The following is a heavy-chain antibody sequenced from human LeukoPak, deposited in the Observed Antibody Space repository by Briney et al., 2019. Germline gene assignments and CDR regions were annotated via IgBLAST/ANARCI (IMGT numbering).Heavy chain of an antibody. Sequence: PSETLSLTCTVSGGSITSYYWGWIRQPPGKGLEWIGSIYYTGSTYYNPSLKSRVTISVDTSKNQFSLKLSSVTAADTAVYYCASQVYYDFWSGYYTEDYWGQGTLVTVSS. D-gene: IGHD3-3*01. CDR2: IYYTGST. J-gene: IGHJ4*02. CDR3: ASQVYYDFWSGYYTEDY. CDR1: GGSITSYY. V-gene: IGHV4-39*07.